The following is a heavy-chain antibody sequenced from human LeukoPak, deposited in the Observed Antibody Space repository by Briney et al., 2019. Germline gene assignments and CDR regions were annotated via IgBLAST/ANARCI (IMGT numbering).Heavy chain of an antibody. J-gene: IGHJ4*02. Sequence: GGSLRLSCAASGFTFSSYSMNWVRQAPGKGLEWVSSISSSSSYIYYADSVKGRFTISRDNAKNSLYLQMNSLRAEDAAVYYCAREIHRVATYDYWGQGTLVTVPS. CDR2: ISSSSSYI. D-gene: IGHD5-12*01. CDR3: AREIHRVATYDY. V-gene: IGHV3-21*01. CDR1: GFTFSSYS.